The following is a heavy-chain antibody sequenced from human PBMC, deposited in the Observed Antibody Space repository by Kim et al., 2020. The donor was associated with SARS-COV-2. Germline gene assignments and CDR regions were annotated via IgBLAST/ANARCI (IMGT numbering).Heavy chain of an antibody. Sequence: SVKVSCKASGGTFSSYAISWVRQAPGQGLEWMGRIIPILGIAHYAQKCQGRVTITADKSTSTAYMELSSLRSEDTAVYYCARDPFSYGSGSYLGDWWFDPWGQGTLVTVSS. CDR1: GGTFSSYA. V-gene: IGHV1-69*04. CDR3: ARDPFSYGSGSYLGDWWFDP. D-gene: IGHD3-10*01. J-gene: IGHJ5*02. CDR2: IIPILGIA.